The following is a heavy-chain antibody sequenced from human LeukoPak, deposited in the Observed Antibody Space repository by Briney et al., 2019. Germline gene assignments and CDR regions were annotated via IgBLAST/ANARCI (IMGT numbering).Heavy chain of an antibody. D-gene: IGHD1-7*01. V-gene: IGHV3-21*01. CDR2: ISSSSSYI. J-gene: IGHJ4*02. Sequence: NAGGSLRLSCAASGFTFSSYSMNWVHQAPGKGLEWVSSISSSSSYIYYADSVKGRFTISRDNAKNSLYLQMNSLRAEDTAVYYCARDRPTGTTNFDYWGQGTLVTVSS. CDR3: ARDRPTGTTNFDY. CDR1: GFTFSSYS.